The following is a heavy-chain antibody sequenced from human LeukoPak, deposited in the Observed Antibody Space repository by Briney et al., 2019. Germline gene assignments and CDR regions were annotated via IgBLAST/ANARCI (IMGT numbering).Heavy chain of an antibody. CDR1: GFIFSSNR. V-gene: IGHV3-74*01. Sequence: PGGSLRLSCAASGFIFSSNRMHWVRQPPGKGLVWVSRINSDGSSTSYADSVKGRFTISRDNAKNTLYLQMNSLRAEGTAVYYCARETTVTGWFDPWGQGTLVTVSS. D-gene: IGHD4-17*01. J-gene: IGHJ5*02. CDR3: ARETTVTGWFDP. CDR2: INSDGSST.